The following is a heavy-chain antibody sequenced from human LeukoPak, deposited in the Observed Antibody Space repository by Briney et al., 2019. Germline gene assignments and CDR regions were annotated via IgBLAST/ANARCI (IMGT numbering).Heavy chain of an antibody. D-gene: IGHD3-3*01. CDR3: ARDRGRFLEWLDYFDY. J-gene: IGHJ4*02. V-gene: IGHV1-69*04. CDR2: IIPNLGVA. CDR1: GGTFSSYT. Sequence: ASVKVSCKASGGTFSSYTISWVRQAPGQGLEWMGRIIPNLGVANYAQKFQGRVTITADKSTSTAYMELSSLRSEDTAVYYCARDRGRFLEWLDYFDYWGQGTLVTVSS.